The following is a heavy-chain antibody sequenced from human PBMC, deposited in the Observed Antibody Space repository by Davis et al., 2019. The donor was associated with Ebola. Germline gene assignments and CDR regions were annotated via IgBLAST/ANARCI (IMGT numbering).Heavy chain of an antibody. CDR2: INPSGGST. Sequence: ASVKVSCKASAYTLTSYYMHWVRQTPGQGLDWMGIINPSGGSTSYAQKFQGRVTMTTDTSTSTAYMQLRSLRSDDSAVYYCAASYSGYGPFDYWGQGTLVTVSS. J-gene: IGHJ4*02. D-gene: IGHD5-12*01. CDR3: AASYSGYGPFDY. V-gene: IGHV1-46*01. CDR1: AYTLTSYY.